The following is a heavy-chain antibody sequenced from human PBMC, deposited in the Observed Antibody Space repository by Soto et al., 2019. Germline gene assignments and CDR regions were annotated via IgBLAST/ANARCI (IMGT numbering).Heavy chain of an antibody. CDR3: ARGGFRGYSYFNWFDP. Sequence: SVKVSCKASGGTFSSYAISWVRQAPGQGLEWMGGIIPIFGTANYAQKFQGRVTITADESTSTAYMELSSLRSEDTAVYYCARGGFRGYSYFNWFDPWGQGTLVTVSS. V-gene: IGHV1-69*13. CDR1: GGTFSSYA. J-gene: IGHJ5*02. CDR2: IIPIFGTA. D-gene: IGHD5-18*01.